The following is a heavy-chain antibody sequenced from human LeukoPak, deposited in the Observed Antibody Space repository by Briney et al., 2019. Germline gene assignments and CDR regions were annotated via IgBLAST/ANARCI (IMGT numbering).Heavy chain of an antibody. CDR2: INQSGST. D-gene: IGHD3-10*01. Sequence: SETLSLTCAVYGGSFSGYYWSWIRQPPGKGLEWIGEINQSGSTNYNPSLKSRVTISVDTSKNQFSLKLSSVTAADTAVYYCAAYQLAMARGANSGYFDYWGQGTRVTVSS. V-gene: IGHV4-34*01. CDR3: AAYQLAMARGANSGYFDY. CDR1: GGSFSGYY. J-gene: IGHJ4*02.